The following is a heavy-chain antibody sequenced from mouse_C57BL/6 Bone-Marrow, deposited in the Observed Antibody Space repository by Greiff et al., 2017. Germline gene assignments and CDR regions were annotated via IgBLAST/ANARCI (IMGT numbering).Heavy chain of an antibody. D-gene: IGHD1-1*01. J-gene: IGHJ1*03. CDR1: GYTFTSYW. V-gene: IGHV1-64*01. CDR3: ARGTTVGYWYFDV. CDR2: IHPNSGST. Sequence: QVQLQQPGAELVKPGASVKLSCKASGYTFTSYWMHWVKQRPGQGLEWIGVIHPNSGSTNYNEKFKSKATLPVDKSSSTAYMQLSSLTSEDSAVYYCARGTTVGYWYFDVWGTGTTVTVSS.